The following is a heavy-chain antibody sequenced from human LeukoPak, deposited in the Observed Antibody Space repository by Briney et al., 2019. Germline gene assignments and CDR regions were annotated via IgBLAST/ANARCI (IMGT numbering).Heavy chain of an antibody. CDR2: ISGSGGST. D-gene: IGHD1-26*01. V-gene: IGHV3-23*01. Sequence: GGSLRLSCAASGFTFSSYGMSWVRQAPGKGLEWVSAISGSGGSTYYADSVKGRFTISRDNAKDSLYLQMNSLRAEDTAVYYCARAHQGGGSYLGTFDYWGQGTLVTVSS. J-gene: IGHJ4*02. CDR1: GFTFSSYG. CDR3: ARAHQGGGSYLGTFDY.